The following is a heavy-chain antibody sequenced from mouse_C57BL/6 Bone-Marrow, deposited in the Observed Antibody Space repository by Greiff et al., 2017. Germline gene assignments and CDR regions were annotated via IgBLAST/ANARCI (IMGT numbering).Heavy chain of an antibody. CDR1: GYSITSGYY. J-gene: IGHJ4*01. Sequence: ESGPGLVKPSQSLSLTCSVTGYSITSGYYWNWIRQFPGNKLEWMGYISYDGSNNYNPSLKNRISITRDTSKNQFFLKLNSVTTEDTATYYCARERGYYGGAMDYWGQGTSVTVSS. V-gene: IGHV3-6*01. D-gene: IGHD1-1*01. CDR3: ARERGYYGGAMDY. CDR2: ISYDGSN.